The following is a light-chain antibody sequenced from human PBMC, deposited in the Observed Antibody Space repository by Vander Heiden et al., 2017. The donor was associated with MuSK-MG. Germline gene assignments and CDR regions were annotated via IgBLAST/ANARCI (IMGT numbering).Light chain of an antibody. CDR3: QQSYETPFS. CDR1: QGIANY. Sequence: DIQMTRSPSSLSASIGDRVIIACRASQGIANYLNWYQQKPGRAPELLIYAASRLQSGVPSRFSGGKSGTDFTLTISSLQPADFATYYCQQSYETPFSFGPGTKVEMK. J-gene: IGKJ3*01. CDR2: AAS. V-gene: IGKV1-39*01.